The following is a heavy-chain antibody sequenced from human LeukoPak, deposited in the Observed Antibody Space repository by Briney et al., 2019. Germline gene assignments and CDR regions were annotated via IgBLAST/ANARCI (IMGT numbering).Heavy chain of an antibody. Sequence: SETLSLTCAVYGGSFSGYYWSWIRQPPGKGLEWIGEINHSGSTNYNPSLKSRVTISVDTSKDQFSLKLSSVTAADTAVYYCARLRETFDAFDIGGQGTMVTVS. CDR3: ARLRETFDAFDI. CDR2: INHSGST. V-gene: IGHV4-34*01. CDR1: GGSFSGYY. J-gene: IGHJ3*02.